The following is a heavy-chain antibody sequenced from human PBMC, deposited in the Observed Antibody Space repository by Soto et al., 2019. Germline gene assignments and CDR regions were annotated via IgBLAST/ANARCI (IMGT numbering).Heavy chain of an antibody. CDR2: IYYSGST. J-gene: IGHJ3*02. V-gene: IGHV4-31*03. D-gene: IGHD2-15*01. Sequence: SETLSLTCTVSGGSISSGGYYWSWIRQHPGKGLEWIGYIYYSGSTYYNPSLKSRVTISVDTSKNQFSLKLSSVTAADTAVYYCARDRYCSGGSCYSDAFDIWGQGTTVTVS. CDR1: GGSISSGGYY. CDR3: ARDRYCSGGSCYSDAFDI.